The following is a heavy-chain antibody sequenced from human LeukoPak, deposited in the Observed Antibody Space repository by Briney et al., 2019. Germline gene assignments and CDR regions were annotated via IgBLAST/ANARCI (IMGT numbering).Heavy chain of an antibody. V-gene: IGHV1-2*02. D-gene: IGHD6-19*01. CDR3: ARLYSSGWYRFDP. CDR1: GYTFTGYY. J-gene: IGHJ5*02. CDR2: INPNSGGT. Sequence: ASVKVSCKASGYTFTGYYMHWVRQAPGQGLEWMGWINPNSGGTNYAQKFQGRVTMTRNTSISTAYMELSSLRSDDTAVYYCARLYSSGWYRFDPWGQGTLVTVSS.